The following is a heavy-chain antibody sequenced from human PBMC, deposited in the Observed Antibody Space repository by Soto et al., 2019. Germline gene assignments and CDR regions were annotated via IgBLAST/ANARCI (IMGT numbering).Heavy chain of an antibody. D-gene: IGHD3-22*01. V-gene: IGHV1-18*04. CDR3: ARDTHYYDRRARGYYGMDV. CDR2: ISAYNGNT. Sequence: QVQLVQSGAEVKKPGASVKVSCKASGYTFTSYGITWVRQAPGQGLEWMGWISAYNGNTNYAQKLQGRVTMTTDTSTITAYMELRSLRSDDTAVYCCARDTHYYDRRARGYYGMDVWGQGTTVTVSS. CDR1: GYTFTSYG. J-gene: IGHJ6*02.